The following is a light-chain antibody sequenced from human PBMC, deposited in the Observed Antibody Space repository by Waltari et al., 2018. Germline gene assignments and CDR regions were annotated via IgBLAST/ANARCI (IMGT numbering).Light chain of an antibody. Sequence: DIQMTQSPSSLSASVGDRVSITCRTSQTISTYLNWYQQKPVTAPKVLIYVASNLQSGVPSRFSGSRAETDFTLTISSLQPEDVATYYCQQSYSTPPTFGGGTKVEIK. CDR3: QQSYSTPPT. V-gene: IGKV1-39*01. CDR2: VAS. CDR1: QTISTY. J-gene: IGKJ4*01.